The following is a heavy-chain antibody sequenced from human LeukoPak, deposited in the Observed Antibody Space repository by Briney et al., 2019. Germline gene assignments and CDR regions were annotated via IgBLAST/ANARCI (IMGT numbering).Heavy chain of an antibody. D-gene: IGHD6-19*01. CDR3: ARESGQWLVRGDY. CDR2: INPNSGGT. J-gene: IGHJ4*02. CDR1: GYTFTCYY. Sequence: AASVKVSCKGSGYTFTCYYIHWVRQAPGQRLEWMGWINPNSGGTNYAQKFQGRVTMTRDTSISTAYMELSRLRSDDTAVYYCARESGQWLVRGDYWGQGTLVTVSS. V-gene: IGHV1-2*02.